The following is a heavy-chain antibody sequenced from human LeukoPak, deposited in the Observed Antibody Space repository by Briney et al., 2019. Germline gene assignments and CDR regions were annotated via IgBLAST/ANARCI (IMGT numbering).Heavy chain of an antibody. CDR2: ISTSSSYI. V-gene: IGHV3-21*06. D-gene: IGHD3-9*01. J-gene: IGHJ6*03. CDR1: GFTVSSNS. CDR3: ARDPPILTGPYYYYMDV. Sequence: GGSLRLSCTVSGFTVSSNSWNWVRQAPGKGLEWVSSISTSSSYIYYADSVKGRFIISRDNAKNSLYLQMNSLRAEDTAVYYCARDPPILTGPYYYYMDVWGKGTTVTISS.